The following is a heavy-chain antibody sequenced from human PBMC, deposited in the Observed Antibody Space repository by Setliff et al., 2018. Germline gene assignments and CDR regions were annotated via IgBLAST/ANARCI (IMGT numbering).Heavy chain of an antibody. V-gene: IGHV1-8*02. CDR3: ARGWAVTTGDAFDI. Sequence: ASVKVSCKASGYTFTSYDINWVRQATGQGLEWMGWMNPNSGNTGYAQKFQGRVTMTRNNSISTAYMELSSLRSEDTAVYYCARGWAVTTGDAFDIWGQGTMVTVSS. D-gene: IGHD4-17*01. J-gene: IGHJ3*02. CDR2: MNPNSGNT. CDR1: GYTFTSYD.